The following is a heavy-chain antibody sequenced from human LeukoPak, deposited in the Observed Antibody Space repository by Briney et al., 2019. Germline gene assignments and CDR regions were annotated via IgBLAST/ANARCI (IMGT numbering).Heavy chain of an antibody. D-gene: IGHD2-2*01. Sequence: PGGSLRLSCAASGFTFSSYAMHWVRQAPGKGLEWVAVISHDGSNKYYADSVKGRFTISRDNSKSTLYLQMNSLRAEDTTVYYCARDLGTSSHYYYGMDVWGKGTTVTVSS. CDR3: ARDLGTSSHYYYGMDV. V-gene: IGHV3-30-3*01. CDR2: ISHDGSNK. CDR1: GFTFSSYA. J-gene: IGHJ6*04.